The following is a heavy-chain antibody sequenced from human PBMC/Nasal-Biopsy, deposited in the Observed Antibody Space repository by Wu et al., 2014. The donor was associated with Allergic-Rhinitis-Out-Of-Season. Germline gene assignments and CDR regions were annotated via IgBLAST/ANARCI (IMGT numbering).Heavy chain of an antibody. CDR3: ASSARTVVLDY. D-gene: IGHD4-23*01. V-gene: IGHV4-34*01. J-gene: IGHJ4*02. Sequence: TLSLTCAVFGESFSDYYWSWIRQPPGKGLEWIGNIYYNGNANYNPSLKSRVTISVDTSKNQFSLHVSSVTAADTAIYYCASSARTVVLDYWGQGTLVTVSS. CDR1: GESFSDYY. CDR2: IYYNGNA.